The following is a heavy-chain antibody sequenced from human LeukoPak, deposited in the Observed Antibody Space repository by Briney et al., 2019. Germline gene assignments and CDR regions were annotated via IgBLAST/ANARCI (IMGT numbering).Heavy chain of an antibody. Sequence: GGSLRLSCAASGFTFSSYGMHWVRQAPGKGLEWVAFIRSDGSNKYYADSVKGRFTISRDNSKNTLYLQMNSLRPEDTAVYYCAKDYSKTSYYGSGTYYRPNWFDPWGQGTLVIVSS. CDR1: GFTFSSYG. J-gene: IGHJ5*02. CDR3: AKDYSKTSYYGSGTYYRPNWFDP. CDR2: IRSDGSNK. D-gene: IGHD3-10*01. V-gene: IGHV3-30*02.